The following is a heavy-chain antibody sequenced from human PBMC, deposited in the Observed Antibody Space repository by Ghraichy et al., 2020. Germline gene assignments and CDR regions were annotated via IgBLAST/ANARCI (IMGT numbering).Heavy chain of an antibody. CDR1: GFTFSGYG. Sequence: GGSLRLSCTASGFTFSGYGMNWVRQAPGNGLEWVSYMCSGRPTIEYADSVRGRFIISRDNAKSTLYLQMNSLRVEDTGVYYCARGGAARPDSWGQGTRVTVSS. CDR3: ARGGAARPDS. CDR2: MCSGRPTI. J-gene: IGHJ5*01. D-gene: IGHD6-6*01. V-gene: IGHV3-48*04.